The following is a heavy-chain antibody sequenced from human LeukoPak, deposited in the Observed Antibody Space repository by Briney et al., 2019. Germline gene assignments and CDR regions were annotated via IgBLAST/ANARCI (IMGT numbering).Heavy chain of an antibody. V-gene: IGHV1-24*01. CDR2: FDPEDGET. CDR3: ATGYYYDSSGYGDY. J-gene: IGHJ4*02. D-gene: IGHD3-22*01. CDR1: GGTFSSYA. Sequence: ASVKVSCKASGGTFSSYAISWVRQAPGQGLEWMGGFDPEDGETIYAQKFQGRVTMTEDTSTDTAYMELSSLRSEDTAVYYCATGYYYDSSGYGDYWGQGTLVTVSS.